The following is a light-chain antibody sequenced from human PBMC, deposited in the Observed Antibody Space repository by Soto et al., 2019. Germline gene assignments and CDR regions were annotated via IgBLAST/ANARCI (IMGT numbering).Light chain of an antibody. CDR3: QPWGTGIRGVV. CDR2: LNSDGSH. Sequence: QLVLTQSPSASASLGASVKLTCTLSSGHSSYAIAWHQQQPEKGPRYLMKLNSDGSHSKGDGIPDRFSGSSSGAERYLTISSLQSEDEADYYCQPWGTGIRGVVFGGGTKLTVL. J-gene: IGLJ2*01. V-gene: IGLV4-69*01. CDR1: SGHSSYA.